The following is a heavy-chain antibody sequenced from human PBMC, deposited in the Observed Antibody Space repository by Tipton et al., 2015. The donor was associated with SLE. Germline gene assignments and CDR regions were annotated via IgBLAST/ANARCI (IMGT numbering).Heavy chain of an antibody. V-gene: IGHV4-4*07. Sequence: LRLSCTVSGGSISSYYWSWIRQPAGGGLEWIGRIYTNENTNYNPSLKSRDTMSVDTSKNHFSLKLISVTAADTAVYYCAREFLNPVTTVHYYFDLWGRGTLVTVSS. CDR1: GGSISSYY. CDR3: AREFLNPVTTVHYYFDL. CDR2: IYTNENT. D-gene: IGHD4-11*01. J-gene: IGHJ2*01.